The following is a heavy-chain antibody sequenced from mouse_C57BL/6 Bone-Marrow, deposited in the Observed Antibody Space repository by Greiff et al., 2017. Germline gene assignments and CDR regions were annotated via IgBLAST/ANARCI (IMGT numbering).Heavy chain of an antibody. CDR2: SSNKANDYTN. CDR1: GFTFSDFY. CDR3: ARDEIAY. V-gene: IGHV7-1*01. J-gene: IGHJ3*01. Sequence: EVMVVESGGGLVQSGRSLRLSCATSGFTFSDFYMEWVRQAPGKGLEWIAASSNKANDYTNASSASVQVRFIVSRATSQSILYLQMNTLRAEDTAVYYCARDEIAYWGQGTLVTVSA.